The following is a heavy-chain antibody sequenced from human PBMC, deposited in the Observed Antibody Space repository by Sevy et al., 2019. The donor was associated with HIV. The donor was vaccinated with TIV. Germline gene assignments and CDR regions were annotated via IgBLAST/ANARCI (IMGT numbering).Heavy chain of an antibody. D-gene: IGHD2-15*01. CDR2: FDPQDGA. CDR1: GYTLTKLS. Sequence: ASVKVSCKVSGYTLTKLSIHWVRQAPGKGLEWMGDFDPQDGAFYAQRFQGRLTMTEDTSTDTAYMELSSLTSEDTAVYYCATVGLRYCSGASCYQGDWFDPWGQGTLVTVSS. J-gene: IGHJ5*02. V-gene: IGHV1-24*01. CDR3: ATVGLRYCSGASCYQGDWFDP.